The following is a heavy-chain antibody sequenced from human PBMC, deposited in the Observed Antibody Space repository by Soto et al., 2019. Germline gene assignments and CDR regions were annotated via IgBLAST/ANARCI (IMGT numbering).Heavy chain of an antibody. D-gene: IGHD2-2*02. Sequence: GGSLRLSCAASGFTFSSYWMSWVRQAPGKGLEWVANIKQDGSEKYYADSVKGRFTISRDDAKNSVSLQMNSLRAEDTAVYYCAREYTAWPLAYGLDVWGQGTTVTVSS. V-gene: IGHV3-7*01. CDR2: IKQDGSEK. CDR3: AREYTAWPLAYGLDV. CDR1: GFTFSSYW. J-gene: IGHJ6*02.